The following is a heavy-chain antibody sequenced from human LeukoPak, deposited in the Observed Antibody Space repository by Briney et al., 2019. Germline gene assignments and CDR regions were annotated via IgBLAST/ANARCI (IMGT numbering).Heavy chain of an antibody. Sequence: GASVKVSCKASGYTFTGYYMHWVRQAPGQGLEWMGRINPNSGGTNYAQKFQGRVTMTRDTPISTAYMELSRLRSDDTAVYYCARDDDSSGYAFDIWGQGTMVTVSS. V-gene: IGHV1-2*06. CDR3: ARDDDSSGYAFDI. CDR1: GYTFTGYY. D-gene: IGHD3-22*01. CDR2: INPNSGGT. J-gene: IGHJ3*02.